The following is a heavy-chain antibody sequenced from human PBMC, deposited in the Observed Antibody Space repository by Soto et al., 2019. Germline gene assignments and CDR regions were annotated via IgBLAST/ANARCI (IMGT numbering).Heavy chain of an antibody. CDR2: IYYSGST. CDR1: GGSISSYY. J-gene: IGHJ3*02. Sequence: SETLSLTCTVSGGSISSYYWSWIRQPPGKGLEWIGYIYYSGSTNYNPSLKSRVTISVDTSKNQFSLKLSSVTAADTAVYYCAREVILAYYDFWSGYYHDAFDIWGQGTMVTVSS. D-gene: IGHD3-3*01. CDR3: AREVILAYYDFWSGYYHDAFDI. V-gene: IGHV4-59*01.